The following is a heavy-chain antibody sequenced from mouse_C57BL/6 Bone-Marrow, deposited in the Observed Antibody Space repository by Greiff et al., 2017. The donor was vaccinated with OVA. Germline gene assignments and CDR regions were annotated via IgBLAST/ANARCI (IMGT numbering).Heavy chain of an antibody. J-gene: IGHJ2*01. CDR2: ISSGGSYT. D-gene: IGHD2-4*01. Sequence: DVHLVESGGDLVQPGGSLKLSCAASGFTFSSYGMSWVRQTPDKRLEWVATISSGGSYTYSPDSVKGRFTISRDNAKNTLYLQMSSLKSEETVMDYCARPLYYEYDGGVDYWGQGTTVTVSS. CDR3: ARPLYYEYDGGVDY. V-gene: IGHV5-6*01. CDR1: GFTFSSYG.